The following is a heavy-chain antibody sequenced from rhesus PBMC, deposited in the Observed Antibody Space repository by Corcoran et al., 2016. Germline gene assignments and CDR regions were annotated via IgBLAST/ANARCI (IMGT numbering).Heavy chain of an antibody. CDR2: TVGSIGST. CDR3: ARQIFWTGLDY. CDR1: GGSISGGYG. J-gene: IGHJ4*01. V-gene: IGHV4-127*01. D-gene: IGHD3-3*01. Sequence: QVQLQESGPGLVKPSETLSLTCAVSGGSISGGYGWSWIRQPPGKGLEWIWHTVGSIGSTYYNPSLKSRGTISIETSNNQFSLKLSSVTAADTAVYYCARQIFWTGLDYWGQGVLVTVSS.